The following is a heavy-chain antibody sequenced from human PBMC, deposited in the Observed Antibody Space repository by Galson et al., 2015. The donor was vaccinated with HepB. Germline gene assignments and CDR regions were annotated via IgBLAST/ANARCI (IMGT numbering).Heavy chain of an antibody. CDR2: IIPILGIA. CDR1: GGTFSSYT. V-gene: IGHV1-69*04. Sequence: SVKVSCKASGGTFSSYTISWVRQAPGQGLEWMGRIIPILGIANYAQKFQGRVTITADKSTSTAYMELSSLRSEDTAVYYCARERDPAAAGSPGLDYWGQGTLVTVSS. D-gene: IGHD6-13*01. CDR3: ARERDPAAAGSPGLDY. J-gene: IGHJ4*02.